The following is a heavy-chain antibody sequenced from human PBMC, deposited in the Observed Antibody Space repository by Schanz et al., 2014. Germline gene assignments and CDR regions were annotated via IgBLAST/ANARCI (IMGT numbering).Heavy chain of an antibody. CDR2: IYTDGST. CDR1: GFTVSKNY. Sequence: VQLVESGGGLVQPGGSLRLSCAASGFTVSKNYMSWVRQAPGKGLEWVSIIYTDGSTYYADSVRDRFTISRDNAKNSLYLQMNSLTAEDTAVYYCARGVRIDYWGQGTLVTVSS. CDR3: ARGVRIDY. J-gene: IGHJ4*02. D-gene: IGHD3-3*01. V-gene: IGHV3-66*01.